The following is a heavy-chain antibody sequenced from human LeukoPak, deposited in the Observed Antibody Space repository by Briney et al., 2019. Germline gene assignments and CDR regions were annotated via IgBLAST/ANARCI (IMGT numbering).Heavy chain of an antibody. CDR2: ISYDGSNK. J-gene: IGHJ4*02. D-gene: IGHD2-2*02. CDR3: ARDSPTVGCSTTSCYKIWLDY. V-gene: IGHV3-30*01. Sequence: GGSLRLSCAASGFTFSSYAMHWVRQAPGKGLEWVAVISYDGSNKYYADSVKGRFTISRDNSDNTLYLQMNSLRAEDTAVYYCARDSPTVGCSTTSCYKIWLDYWGQGTLVTVSS. CDR1: GFTFSSYA.